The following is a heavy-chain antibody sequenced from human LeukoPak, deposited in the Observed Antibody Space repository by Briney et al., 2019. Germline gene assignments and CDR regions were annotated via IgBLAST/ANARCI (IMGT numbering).Heavy chain of an antibody. CDR1: GFTFTNYA. V-gene: IGHV3-23*01. Sequence: GGSLRLSCAASGFTFTNYAMSWVRQAPGEGLEWVSGISGSGASTYYGDSVKGRFTISRDNAKNSLYLQMNGLRAEDTAVYYCARAVYCSGGSCYSGMDVWGRGTTVTVSS. CDR3: ARAVYCSGGSCYSGMDV. CDR2: ISGSGAST. D-gene: IGHD2-15*01. J-gene: IGHJ6*02.